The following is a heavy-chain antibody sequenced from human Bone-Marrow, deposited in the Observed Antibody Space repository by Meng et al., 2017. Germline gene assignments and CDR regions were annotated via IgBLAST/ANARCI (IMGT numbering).Heavy chain of an antibody. J-gene: IGHJ4*02. V-gene: IGHV4-31*03. Sequence: QVELQESGPGLVKPSQTLSLTCTVSGDSISSGVYYWSWIRQHPGKGLEWMGYIYYRGSTHYSPSLKSRLTMSLDTSKNQVSLKLSSVTAEDTAVYYCATTVLRYFDWLLGTFDYWGQGTLVTVSS. CDR2: IYYRGST. D-gene: IGHD3-9*01. CDR3: ATTVLRYFDWLLGTFDY. CDR1: GDSISSGVYY.